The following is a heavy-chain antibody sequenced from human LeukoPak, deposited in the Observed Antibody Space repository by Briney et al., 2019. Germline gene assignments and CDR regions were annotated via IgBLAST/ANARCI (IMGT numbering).Heavy chain of an antibody. Sequence: GESLKISCKGSGYSFTSYWIAWVRQMPGKGLECMGIIYPGDSDTRYSPSFQGQVTISADKSISTAYLQWSSLRASDTAMYYCARLNLASAPLEYWGQGTLVTVSS. CDR3: ARLNLASAPLEY. V-gene: IGHV5-51*01. CDR1: GYSFTSYW. J-gene: IGHJ4*02. D-gene: IGHD2-21*01. CDR2: IYPGDSDT.